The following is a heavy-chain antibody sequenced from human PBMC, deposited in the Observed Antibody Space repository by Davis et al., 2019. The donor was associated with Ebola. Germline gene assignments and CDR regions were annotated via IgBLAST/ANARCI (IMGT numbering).Heavy chain of an antibody. CDR1: GGTFSSYA. Sequence: SVKVSCKASGGTFSSYAISWVRQAPGQGLESVGGIIPIFNSPTYAQKFQGRVAITADESTSTTYLELNSLTSEDTAVYYCASHPMETVVVPSALNYWGQGTLVAVSS. J-gene: IGHJ4*02. V-gene: IGHV1-69*13. CDR2: IIPIFNSP. D-gene: IGHD2-2*03. CDR3: ASHPMETVVVPSALNY.